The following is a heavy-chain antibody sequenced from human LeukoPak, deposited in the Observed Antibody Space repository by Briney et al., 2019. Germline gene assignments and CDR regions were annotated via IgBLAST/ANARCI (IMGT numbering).Heavy chain of an antibody. V-gene: IGHV1-58*01. J-gene: IGHJ3*01. CDR2: IVVGSGNT. CDR1: GFTFTSAA. D-gene: IGHD3-22*01. Sequence: TSVKVSCKASGFTFTSAAVQWVRQARGQRLEWIGWIVVGSGNTNYAQKFQERVTIPGDMSTSLVSMELSSLRSEDTAVYYCAAEAAYYYDSRDAFDVWGQGTMVTVSS. CDR3: AAEAAYYYDSRDAFDV.